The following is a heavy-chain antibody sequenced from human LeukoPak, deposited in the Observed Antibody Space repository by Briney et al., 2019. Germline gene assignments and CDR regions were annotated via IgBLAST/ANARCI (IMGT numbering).Heavy chain of an antibody. CDR3: AKRQRGSTYSSNWFDP. J-gene: IGHJ5*02. Sequence: SETLSLTCTVSGGSISSSSYYWGWIRQPPGKGLEWIGSIYYSGSTYYNPSLKSRVTISVDTSKNQFSLKLSSVTAADTAVYYCAKRQRGSTYSSNWFDPWGQGTLVTVSS. CDR2: IYYSGST. D-gene: IGHD2-15*01. CDR1: GGSISSSSYY. V-gene: IGHV4-39*01.